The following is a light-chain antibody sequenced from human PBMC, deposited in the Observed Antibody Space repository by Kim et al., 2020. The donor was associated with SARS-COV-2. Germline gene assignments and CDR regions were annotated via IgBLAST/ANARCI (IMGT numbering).Light chain of an antibody. CDR1: STALICYSY. J-gene: IGLJ2*01. V-gene: IGLV2-11*03. CDR3: SAYAGGADVR. CDR2: DVS. Sequence: QSVTLSGTGPSTALICYSYVSWYQQYPDKAPKLILFDVSKRPSGVPDRFSGSKAGRTASLTISGLQPEDEADYYCSAYAGGADVRFGGGTQLTVL.